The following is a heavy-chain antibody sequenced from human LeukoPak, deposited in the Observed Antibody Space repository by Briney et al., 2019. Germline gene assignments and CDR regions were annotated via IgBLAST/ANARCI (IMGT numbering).Heavy chain of an antibody. CDR2: ISTDGRNV. CDR1: GFTFSSYW. V-gene: IGHV3-74*01. Sequence: GGSLRLSCAASGFTFSSYWMHWVRQAPGKGLVWVSLISTDGRNVNYADSVKGRFTISRDNAKNTLYLQMNSLRAEDTAVYYCAKDNSSGWYGKAQTFDYWGQGTLVTVSS. J-gene: IGHJ4*02. CDR3: AKDNSSGWYGKAQTFDY. D-gene: IGHD6-19*01.